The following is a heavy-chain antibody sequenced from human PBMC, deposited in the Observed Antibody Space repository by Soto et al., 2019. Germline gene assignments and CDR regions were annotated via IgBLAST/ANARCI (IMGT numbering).Heavy chain of an antibody. D-gene: IGHD4-17*01. Sequence: QVQLQESGPGLVKPSGTLSLTCAVSGGSISSSNWWSWVRHPPGKGLEWIGEIYHSGSTNYNPSLKSRVTISVAKSKNQFSLKLSSVTAADPAVYYCARWGMTTVTFALDYWGQGTLVTVSS. CDR2: IYHSGST. V-gene: IGHV4-4*02. CDR3: ARWGMTTVTFALDY. CDR1: GGSISSSNW. J-gene: IGHJ4*02.